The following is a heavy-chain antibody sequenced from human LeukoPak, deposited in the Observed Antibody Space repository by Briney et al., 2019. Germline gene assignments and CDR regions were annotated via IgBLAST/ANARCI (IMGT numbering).Heavy chain of an antibody. V-gene: IGHV1-2*02. J-gene: IGHJ6*02. D-gene: IGHD3-10*01. CDR2: INPNSGGT. Sequence: ASVKVSCKASGYTFTGYYMHWVRQAPGQGLEWMGWINPNSGGTTYAQKFQGRVTMTRDTSISTAYMELSRLRSDDTAVYYCASPSGDYYYYYGMDVWGQGTTVTVSS. CDR3: ASPSGDYYYYYGMDV. CDR1: GYTFTGYY.